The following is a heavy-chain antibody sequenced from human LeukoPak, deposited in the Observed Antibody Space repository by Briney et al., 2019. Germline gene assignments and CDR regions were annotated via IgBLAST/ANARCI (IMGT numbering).Heavy chain of an antibody. J-gene: IGHJ4*02. D-gene: IGHD3-10*01. CDR2: IYASGST. CDR1: GASISSYY. V-gene: IGHV4-4*07. Sequence: SETLSLTCTVSGASISSYYWTWIRQPAGKGLEWIGRIYASGSTNYNPSLKSRVTMSVDTSKNQFSLKLTSVTAADTAVYYCARESRRSYCNEYWGQGTLVTVSS. CDR3: ARESRRSYCNEY.